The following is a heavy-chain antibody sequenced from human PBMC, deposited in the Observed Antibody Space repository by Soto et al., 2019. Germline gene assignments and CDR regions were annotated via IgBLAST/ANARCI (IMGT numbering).Heavy chain of an antibody. Sequence: EVQLVESGGGLVQPGGSLRLSCAASGITFSDYWMSWVRQSPGKGLEWVANIKEDGSEKYYVYSVKGRFTISRDNAKNSLYMQMNSLRAEDTAVYYCARDYNREFDYWGQGTPVTVPS. CDR1: GITFSDYW. V-gene: IGHV3-7*05. J-gene: IGHJ4*02. CDR3: ARDYNREFDY. CDR2: IKEDGSEK. D-gene: IGHD3-10*01.